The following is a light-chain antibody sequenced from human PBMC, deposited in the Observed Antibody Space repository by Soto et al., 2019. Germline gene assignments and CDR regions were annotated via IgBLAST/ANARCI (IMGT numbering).Light chain of an antibody. CDR3: QQYGSSGT. V-gene: IGKV3-20*01. Sequence: DIVLTQSPGTLFLSPGERANLSCRASQSVSNNYLAWYQQQPGQAPRLLIYGASNRATGIPDRFSGSGSGTDFTLTISRLEPEDFAVYYCQQYGSSGTFGQGTKVDIK. J-gene: IGKJ1*01. CDR2: GAS. CDR1: QSVSNNY.